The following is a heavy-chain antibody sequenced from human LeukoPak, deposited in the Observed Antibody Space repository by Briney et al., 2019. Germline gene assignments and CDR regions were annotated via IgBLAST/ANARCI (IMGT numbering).Heavy chain of an antibody. Sequence: GESLKISCKGSGYSFTSYWIGWVRQMPGKGLEWMGIIYPGDSDTRYSPSFQGQVTISADKSISTAYLQWSSLKASDTAMYYCARRGRPTATDTPYYYSYYMDVWGKGTTVTVSS. D-gene: IGHD4-17*01. CDR3: ARRGRPTATDTPYYYSYYMDV. CDR2: IYPGDSDT. V-gene: IGHV5-51*01. CDR1: GYSFTSYW. J-gene: IGHJ6*03.